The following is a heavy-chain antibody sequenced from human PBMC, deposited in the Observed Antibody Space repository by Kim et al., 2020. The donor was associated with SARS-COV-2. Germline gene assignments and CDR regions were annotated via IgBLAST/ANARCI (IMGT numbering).Heavy chain of an antibody. CDR2: IYYSGST. D-gene: IGHD3-22*01. J-gene: IGHJ4*02. Sequence: SETLSLTCTVSGGSISSGGYYWSWIRQHPGKGLEWIGYIYYSGSTYYNPSLKSRVTISVDTSKNQFSLKLSSVTAADTAVYYCARGGGAYDSSGYYLGYYFDYWGQGTLVTVSS. CDR1: GGSISSGGYY. V-gene: IGHV4-31*03. CDR3: ARGGGAYDSSGYYLGYYFDY.